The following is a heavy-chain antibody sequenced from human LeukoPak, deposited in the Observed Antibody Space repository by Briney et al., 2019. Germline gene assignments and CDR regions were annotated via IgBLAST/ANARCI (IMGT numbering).Heavy chain of an antibody. Sequence: PGRSLRLSCAASGFTFSSYGMHWVRQAPGKGLEWVSAISGSGGSTYYADSVKGRFTISRDNSKNTLYLQMNSLRAEDTAVYYCAKDIIAAPTSPIDYWGQGTLVTVSS. V-gene: IGHV3-23*01. J-gene: IGHJ4*02. D-gene: IGHD6-6*01. CDR2: ISGSGGST. CDR1: GFTFSSYG. CDR3: AKDIIAAPTSPIDY.